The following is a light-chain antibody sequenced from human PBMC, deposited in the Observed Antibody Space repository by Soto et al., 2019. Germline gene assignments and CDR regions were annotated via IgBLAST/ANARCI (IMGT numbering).Light chain of an antibody. CDR2: DVS. J-gene: IGLJ2*01. CDR3: CSYAGSSTVV. Sequence: QSALTQPASVSGSPGQSITISCTGTSSDVGGQNAVSWYQQHPGKAPKFMIYDVSKRPSGVSSRFSGSKSGNTASLTISGLQAEDEADYYCCSYAGSSTVVFGVGTKRTVL. CDR1: SSDVGGQNA. V-gene: IGLV2-23*02.